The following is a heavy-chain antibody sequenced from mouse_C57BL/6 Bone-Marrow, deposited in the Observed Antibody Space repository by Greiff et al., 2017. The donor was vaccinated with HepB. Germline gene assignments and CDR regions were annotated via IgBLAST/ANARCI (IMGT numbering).Heavy chain of an antibody. D-gene: IGHD2-3*01. CDR1: GYTFTDYY. V-gene: IGHV1-19*01. CDR3: ARGGYDGYASDY. J-gene: IGHJ2*01. CDR2: INPYNGGT. Sequence: SGPVLVKPGASVKMSCKASGYTFTDYYMNWVKQSHGKSLEWIGVINPYNGGTSYNQKFKGKATLTVDKSPSTAYMELNSLTSEDSAVYYCARGGYDGYASDYWGQGTTLTVSS.